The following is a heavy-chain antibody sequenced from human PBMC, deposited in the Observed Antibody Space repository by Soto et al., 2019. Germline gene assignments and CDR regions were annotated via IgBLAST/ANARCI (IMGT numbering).Heavy chain of an antibody. D-gene: IGHD3-22*01. CDR1: GFTFSNAW. Sequence: AGGSLRLSCAASGFTFSNAWMNWVRQAPGKGLEWVGRIKSKTDGGTTDYAAPVKGRFTISRDDSKNTLYLQMNSLKTEDTAVYYCTTRTVGITMIVVVTDAFDIWGQGTMVTVSS. CDR3: TTRTVGITMIVVVTDAFDI. V-gene: IGHV3-15*07. J-gene: IGHJ3*02. CDR2: IKSKTDGGTT.